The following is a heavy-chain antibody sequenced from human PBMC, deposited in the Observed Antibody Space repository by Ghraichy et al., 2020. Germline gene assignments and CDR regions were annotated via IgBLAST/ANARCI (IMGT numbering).Heavy chain of an antibody. CDR2: IYYSGST. J-gene: IGHJ6*02. CDR3: ARIRGGTTVTANQGYYYYGMDV. Sequence: SETLSLTCTVSGGSISSYYWSWIRQPPGKGLEWIGYIYYSGSTNYNPSLKSRVTISVDTSKNQFSLKLSSVTAADTAVYYCARIRGGTTVTANQGYYYYGMDVWGQGTTVTVSS. CDR1: GGSISSYY. D-gene: IGHD4-17*01. V-gene: IGHV4-59*01.